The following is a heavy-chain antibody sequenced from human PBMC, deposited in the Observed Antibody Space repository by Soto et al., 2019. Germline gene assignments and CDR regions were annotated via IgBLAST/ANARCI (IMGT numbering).Heavy chain of an antibody. Sequence: GWSLRLSCGGSGFTFANFGVGWARQAPGKGLYWVSGISSSGRRTHYADSVKGRFTISRDNSKNTLYLQLNSLRAEDTAVYYCAKDLSVVFDYWGQGTLVTVSS. J-gene: IGHJ4*02. CDR3: AKDLSVVFDY. D-gene: IGHD2-15*01. CDR1: GFTFANFG. V-gene: IGHV3-23*01. CDR2: ISSSGRRT.